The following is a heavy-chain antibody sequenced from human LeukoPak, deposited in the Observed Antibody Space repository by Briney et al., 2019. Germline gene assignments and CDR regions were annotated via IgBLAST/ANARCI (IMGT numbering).Heavy chain of an antibody. CDR3: TRHSCSSTSCYDY. Sequence: GGSLRLSCAASGFTFSGSAMHWVRQASGKGLEWVGRIRSKVNSYATAYAASVKGRFTISRDDSKNTAYLQMNSLKTEDTAVYYCTRHSCSSTSCYDYWGQGTLVTVSS. D-gene: IGHD2-2*01. CDR1: GFTFSGSA. V-gene: IGHV3-73*01. CDR2: IRSKVNSYAT. J-gene: IGHJ4*02.